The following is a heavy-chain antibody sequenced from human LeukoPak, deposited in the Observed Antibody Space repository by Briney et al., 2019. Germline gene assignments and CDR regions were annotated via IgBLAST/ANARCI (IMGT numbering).Heavy chain of an antibody. Sequence: GGSLRLSCAASGFTFSSYAMSWVRQAPGKGLEWVSTISGSGGSTYYADSVKGRFTISRDNSKNTLYLQMNSLRPEDTAIYYCAREGYYGSGSPPSLYFDYWGQGTLVTVSS. J-gene: IGHJ4*02. V-gene: IGHV3-23*01. CDR2: ISGSGGST. D-gene: IGHD3-10*01. CDR3: AREGYYGSGSPPSLYFDY. CDR1: GFTFSSYA.